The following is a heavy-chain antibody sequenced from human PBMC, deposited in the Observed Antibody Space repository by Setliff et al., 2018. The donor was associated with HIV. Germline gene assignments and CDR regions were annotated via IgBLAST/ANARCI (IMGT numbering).Heavy chain of an antibody. V-gene: IGHV4-31*03. CDR2: ISYSGST. Sequence: PSETLSLTCTVSGGSISSGGYYWTWVRQHPGEGLEWIGYISYSGSTNYNPSLKSRVTMSVDKSKNQFSLRLSSVTAADTAVYYCARARRAGSGPKYFQHWGQGTLVTVSS. CDR1: GGSISSGGYY. CDR3: ARARRAGSGPKYFQH. J-gene: IGHJ1*01. D-gene: IGHD2-15*01.